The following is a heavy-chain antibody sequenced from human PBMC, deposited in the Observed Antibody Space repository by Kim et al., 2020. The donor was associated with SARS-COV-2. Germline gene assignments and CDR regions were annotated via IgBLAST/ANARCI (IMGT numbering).Heavy chain of an antibody. D-gene: IGHD1-1*01. CDR1: GYTFINYG. CDR2: ISSYNGKT. Sequence: ASVKVSCKASGYTFINYGVSWVRQAPGQGLEWMGWISSYNGKTQYSETLQGRVTMTTDTSTQTVYMEMRSLRSDDTAVYYCARDSRADSDMESWFEPWGQGTLVIVSS. V-gene: IGHV1-18*04. J-gene: IGHJ5*02. CDR3: ARDSRADSDMESWFEP.